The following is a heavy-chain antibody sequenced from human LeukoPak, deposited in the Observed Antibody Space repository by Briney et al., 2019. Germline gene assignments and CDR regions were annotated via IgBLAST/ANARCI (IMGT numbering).Heavy chain of an antibody. CDR2: INHSGST. Sequence: SETLSLTCAVYGGSFSGYYWSWIRQPPGKGLEWIGEINHSGSTNYNPSLKSRVTISVDTSKNQFSLKLNSVTAADTAVYYCARGNYYGSGSPLDYWGQGTLVTVSS. J-gene: IGHJ4*02. D-gene: IGHD3-10*01. CDR1: GGSFSGYY. CDR3: ARGNYYGSGSPLDY. V-gene: IGHV4-34*01.